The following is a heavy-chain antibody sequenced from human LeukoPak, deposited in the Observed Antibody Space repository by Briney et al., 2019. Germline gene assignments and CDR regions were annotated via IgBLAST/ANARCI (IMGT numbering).Heavy chain of an antibody. V-gene: IGHV3-48*01. D-gene: IGHD5-24*01. CDR3: ARDYKYAFDN. Sequence: GGSLRLPCAASGFTFSDYSMNWVRQAPGKGLEWISYIGIDSGNTNYADSVKGRFTISGDKAKNSLYLQMNSLRVEDTAVYYCARDYKYAFDNWGRGTLVTVSS. CDR2: IGIDSGNT. CDR1: GFTFSDYS. J-gene: IGHJ4*02.